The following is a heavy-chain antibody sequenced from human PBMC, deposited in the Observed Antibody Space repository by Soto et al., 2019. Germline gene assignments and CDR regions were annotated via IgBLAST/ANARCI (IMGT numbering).Heavy chain of an antibody. Sequence: SETLSLTCTVSGGSISSSGYYWGWIRQPPGKGLEWIGSIYYSGSTYYNPSLKSRVTISVDTSKNQFSLKLSSVTAADTAVYYCASLNYGDSNPVDYWGQGTLVTVSS. CDR1: GGSISSSGYY. J-gene: IGHJ4*02. D-gene: IGHD4-17*01. CDR2: IYYSGST. CDR3: ASLNYGDSNPVDY. V-gene: IGHV4-39*01.